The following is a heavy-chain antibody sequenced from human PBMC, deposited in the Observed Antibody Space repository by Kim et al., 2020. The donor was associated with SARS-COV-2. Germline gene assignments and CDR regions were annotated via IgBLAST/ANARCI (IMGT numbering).Heavy chain of an antibody. D-gene: IGHD3-10*01. CDR2: IYYSGST. CDR3: ARPVTYYYGSGTHSPFDY. V-gene: IGHV4-39*01. CDR1: GGSISSSSYY. J-gene: IGHJ4*02. Sequence: SETLSLTCTVSGGSISSSSYYWGWIRQPPGKGLEWIGSIYYSGSTYYNPSLKSRVTISVDTSKNQFSLKLSSVTAADTAVYYCARPVTYYYGSGTHSPFDYWGQGTLVTVSS.